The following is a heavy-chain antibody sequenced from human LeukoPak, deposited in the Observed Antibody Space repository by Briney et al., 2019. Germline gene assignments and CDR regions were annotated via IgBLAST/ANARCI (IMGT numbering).Heavy chain of an antibody. CDR3: ARKPHYSSSWYYAFDI. CDR2: INHSGST. D-gene: IGHD6-13*01. J-gene: IGHJ3*02. CDR1: GGSFSGYY. Sequence: PSETLSLTCAVYGGSFSGYYWSWIRQPPGKGLEWIGEINHSGSTNYNPSLKSRVTISVDTSKNQFSLKLSSVTAADTAVYYCARKPHYSSSWYYAFDIWGQGTMVTVSS. V-gene: IGHV4-34*01.